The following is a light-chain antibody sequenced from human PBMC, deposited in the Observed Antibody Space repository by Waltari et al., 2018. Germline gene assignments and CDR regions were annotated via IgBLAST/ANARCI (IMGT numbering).Light chain of an antibody. CDR2: NNS. Sequence: SVLTQPPSASGTPGQRVTISCFGTSSNIGRNSVNWYQQVPGTAPKLLIYNNSQRPSGVPDRFSGSKSGTSASLDISGLQSEDEADYYCAAWDDSLNGVFGGGTKLTVL. CDR3: AAWDDSLNGV. V-gene: IGLV1-44*01. J-gene: IGLJ3*02. CDR1: SSNIGRNS.